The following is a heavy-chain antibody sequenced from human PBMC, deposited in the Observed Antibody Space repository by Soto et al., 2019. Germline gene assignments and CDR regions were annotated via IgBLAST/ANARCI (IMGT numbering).Heavy chain of an antibody. Sequence: PSETLSLTCTVSGGSISSGCYYWSWIRQRPGKGLECVAYIYYDGSTYYKTSLKSRVTISRDTSKNHFSLKLTSVNAADTAVYFCARNDVALAVPXWGQGSLVPVSX. V-gene: IGHV4-31*03. CDR3: ARNDVALAVPX. J-gene: IGHJ5*02. CDR1: GGSISSGCYY. CDR2: IYYDGST. D-gene: IGHD2-15*01.